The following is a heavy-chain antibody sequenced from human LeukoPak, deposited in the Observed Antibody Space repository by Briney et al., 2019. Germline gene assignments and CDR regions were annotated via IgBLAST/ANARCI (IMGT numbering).Heavy chain of an antibody. CDR3: ATDGNESGSGNFYSNGMDV. CDR2: ITTYKGNM. Sequence: ASVKVSCKASGYTFTSYGISWVRQAPGEGLEWMGWITTYKGNMAYAPKFQGRVTMTTDTSTSTAYMELRSLRSDDTAVYYCATDGNESGSGNFYSNGMDVWGQGTTVTVSS. D-gene: IGHD3-10*01. J-gene: IGHJ6*02. CDR1: GYTFTSYG. V-gene: IGHV1-18*01.